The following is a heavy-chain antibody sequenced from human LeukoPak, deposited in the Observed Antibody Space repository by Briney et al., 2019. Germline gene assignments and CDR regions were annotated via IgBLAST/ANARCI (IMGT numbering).Heavy chain of an antibody. J-gene: IGHJ4*02. V-gene: IGHV4-34*01. D-gene: IGHD2-8*01. CDR3: ARGLLMDY. CDR1: GGSFSGYY. CDR2: INHSGGT. Sequence: SETLSLTCAVYGGSFSGYYWSWVRQPPGKGLEWIGEINHSGGTNYNPSLKSRVTISVDTSKNQFSLKLSSVTAADTAVYYCARGLLMDYWGQGTLVTISS.